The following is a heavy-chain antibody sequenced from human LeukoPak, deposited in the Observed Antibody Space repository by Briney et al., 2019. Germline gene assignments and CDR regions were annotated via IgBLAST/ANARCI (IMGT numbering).Heavy chain of an antibody. J-gene: IGHJ4*02. V-gene: IGHV3-7*01. CDR3: ANGGGSGWYFDY. Sequence: GGSLRLSCAASGFTFSSYWMSWVRQAPGKGLEWVANIKQDGSEKYYVDSVKGRFTISRDNSKNTLYLQMNSLRAEDTAVYYCANGGGSGWYFDYWGQGTLVTVSS. CDR2: IKQDGSEK. CDR1: GFTFSSYW. D-gene: IGHD6-19*01.